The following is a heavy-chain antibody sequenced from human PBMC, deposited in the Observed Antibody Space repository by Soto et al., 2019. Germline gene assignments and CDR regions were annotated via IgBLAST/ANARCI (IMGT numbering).Heavy chain of an antibody. CDR3: ARDGGAHTIYYGMDV. V-gene: IGHV1-3*01. Sequence: KASRFTFASCALYSVRHDHEQRLEWMGWINAGNGNTKYSQKFQGRVTITRDTSASTAYMELSSLRSEDTAVYYCARDGGAHTIYYGMDVWGQGTTVTVSS. CDR1: RFTFASCA. J-gene: IGHJ6*02. D-gene: IGHD3-3*01. CDR2: INAGNGNT.